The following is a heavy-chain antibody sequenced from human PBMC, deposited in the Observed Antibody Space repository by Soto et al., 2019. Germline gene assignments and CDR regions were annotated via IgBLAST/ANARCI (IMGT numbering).Heavy chain of an antibody. CDR1: DFAFTDYA. V-gene: IGHV3-30*04. D-gene: IGHD3-10*01. CDR3: ARNWVLRGIIKKGAFDS. Sequence: QVQLVESGGRVVQPGASLRLSCVASDFAFTDYAIHWVRQAPGKGLGWLAFVTDDGKRQYYADSVKGRFTISRDNFKDTVYLQMTSLRTDDTAVYYCARNWVLRGIIKKGAFDSWGQGTLVTVSS. CDR2: VTDDGKRQ. J-gene: IGHJ4*02.